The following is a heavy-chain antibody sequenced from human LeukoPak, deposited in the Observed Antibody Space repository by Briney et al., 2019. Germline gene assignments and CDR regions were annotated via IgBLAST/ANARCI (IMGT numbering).Heavy chain of an antibody. Sequence: TGGSLRLSCAASGFTFDDYGMSWVRQAPGKGLEWVSGINWNGGSTGYADSVKGRFTIPRDNAKNYLYLQMNSLRAEDTALYYCARVFSSGWYGGFDYWGQGTLVTVSS. J-gene: IGHJ4*02. CDR2: INWNGGST. V-gene: IGHV3-20*04. CDR1: GFTFDDYG. CDR3: ARVFSSGWYGGFDY. D-gene: IGHD6-19*01.